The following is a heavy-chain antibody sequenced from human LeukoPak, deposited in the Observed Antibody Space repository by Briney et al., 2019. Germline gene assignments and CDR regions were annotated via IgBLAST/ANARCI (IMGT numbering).Heavy chain of an antibody. V-gene: IGHV1-18*01. CDR1: GYTFTSYG. Sequence: GASVKVSCKASGYTFTSYGISWVRQAPGQGLEWMAWISAYNGNTNYTQRLQGRITMTTDTSTSTAYMELRSLRSDDTAVYYCVRDRGDVPTTIFVDFWGQGTLVTVSS. CDR2: ISAYNGNT. J-gene: IGHJ4*02. CDR3: VRDRGDVPTTIFVDF. D-gene: IGHD2/OR15-2a*01.